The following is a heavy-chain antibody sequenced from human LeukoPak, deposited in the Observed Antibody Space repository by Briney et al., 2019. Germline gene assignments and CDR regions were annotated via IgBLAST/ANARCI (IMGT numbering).Heavy chain of an antibody. D-gene: IGHD3-10*01. Sequence: SETLSLTCIVSSGSIGGDALYWGWIRQSPGKGLEWIGSIHYTRSYSGTTYYNPSLESRVTVSTDRSKNLCSLKLTSVTAADTSFYYCVAEEYSTGSYYKSSVWGKGTLVTVSS. CDR1: SGSIGGDALY. V-gene: IGHV4-39*01. CDR3: VAEEYSTGSYYKSSV. J-gene: IGHJ4*02. CDR2: IHYTRSYSGTT.